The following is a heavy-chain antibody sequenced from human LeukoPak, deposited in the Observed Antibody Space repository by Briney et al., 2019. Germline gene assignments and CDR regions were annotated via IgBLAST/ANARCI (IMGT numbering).Heavy chain of an antibody. Sequence: PGGSLRLSCAASGFILSEYWMTWVRQAPGKGLEWVANIQEDGSEKYYVDSVKGRFTISRDNAKNSLYLQMNSLRAEDTAVYYCARGRDNFDHWGQGTLVTVSS. CDR2: IQEDGSEK. CDR1: GFILSEYW. V-gene: IGHV3-7*01. J-gene: IGHJ5*02. CDR3: ARGRDNFDH. D-gene: IGHD1-1*01.